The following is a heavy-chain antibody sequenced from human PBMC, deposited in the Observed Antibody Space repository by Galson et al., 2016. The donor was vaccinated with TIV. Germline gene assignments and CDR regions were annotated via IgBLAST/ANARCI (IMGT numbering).Heavy chain of an antibody. Sequence: SLRLSCAASGLSVSDNYMTWVRQAPGKGLEWVALIDSDGSTIHADSVKGRFTVSRDHSKNMVYLQMNSLRPEDTAVYFCARERRHCGNECFLRYYYGMDAWGQGTTVTVSS. D-gene: IGHD2-21*01. CDR1: GLSVSDNY. CDR2: IDSDGST. V-gene: IGHV3-66*02. CDR3: ARERRHCGNECFLRYYYGMDA. J-gene: IGHJ6*02.